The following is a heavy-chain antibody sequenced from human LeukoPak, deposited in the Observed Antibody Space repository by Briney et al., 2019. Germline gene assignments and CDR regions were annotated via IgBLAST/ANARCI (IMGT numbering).Heavy chain of an antibody. CDR1: GYSLTNNW. CDR2: IDPSDSYT. J-gene: IGHJ4*02. D-gene: IGHD6-19*01. V-gene: IGHV5-10-1*01. CDR3: ARGRGWADY. Sequence: GESLRISCKGSGYSLTNNWITWVRQMPGKGLEWMGRIDPSDSYTDYSPSFQGHVTISADKCISTAYLQWSSLKASDTAMYYCARGRGWADYWGQGTLVTVSS.